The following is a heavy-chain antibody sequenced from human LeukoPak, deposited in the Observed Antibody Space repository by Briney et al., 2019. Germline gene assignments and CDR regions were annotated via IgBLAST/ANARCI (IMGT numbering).Heavy chain of an antibody. J-gene: IGHJ4*02. V-gene: IGHV3-48*02. Sequence: GGSLRLSCAASGFTFSIYSMNWVRQAPGKGLEWVSYIGGTHSNIYYADSVKGRFTISRDDAKNSLYLQMNSLRDEDTAVYYCARSGYYTDLWYYWGQGTLVTVSS. D-gene: IGHD3-3*01. CDR2: IGGTHSNI. CDR3: ARSGYYTDLWYY. CDR1: GFTFSIYS.